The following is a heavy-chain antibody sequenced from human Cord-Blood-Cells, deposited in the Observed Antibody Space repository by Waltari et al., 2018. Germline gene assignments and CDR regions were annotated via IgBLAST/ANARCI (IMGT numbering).Heavy chain of an antibody. CDR3: ARVSSSWYFDY. D-gene: IGHD6-13*01. CDR1: GYTFTSYA. CDR2: INAGNGNT. V-gene: IGHV1-3*01. J-gene: IGHJ4*02. Sequence: QVQLVQSGAEVKKPGASVKVSCKASGYTFTSYAMHWVRQAPGQRLEWMGWINAGNGNTKYAQKFQGRVTITRDTSASTAYMELSSLRSEDTAVYYCARVSSSWYFDYWGQGTLVTVSS.